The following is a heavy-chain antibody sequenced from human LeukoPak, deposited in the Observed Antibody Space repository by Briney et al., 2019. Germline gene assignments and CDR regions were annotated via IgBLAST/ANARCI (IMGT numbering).Heavy chain of an antibody. CDR1: GFTFSSYA. V-gene: IGHV3-23*01. CDR2: ISGSGGST. Sequence: GGSLRLSCAASGFTFSSYAVSWVRQAPGKGLEWVSGISGSGGSTYYADSVKGRFTISRDNSKNTLYLQMNSLRAEDTAVYYCARDLSFSPDHWGQGTLVTVSS. J-gene: IGHJ4*02. CDR3: ARDLSFSPDH.